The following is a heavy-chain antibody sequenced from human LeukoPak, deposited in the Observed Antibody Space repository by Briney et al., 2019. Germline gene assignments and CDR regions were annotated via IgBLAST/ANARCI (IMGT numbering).Heavy chain of an antibody. V-gene: IGHV4-59*01. CDR3: ARVGSSSGWDDAFDI. D-gene: IGHD6-19*01. CDR2: IYYSGSA. J-gene: IGHJ3*02. Sequence: PSETLSLTCTVSGGSISSYYWSWIRQPPGKGLEWIGYIYYSGSANYNPSLKSRVTISVDTSKNQFSLKLSSVTAADTAVYYCARVGSSSGWDDAFDIWGQGTMVTVSS. CDR1: GGSISSYY.